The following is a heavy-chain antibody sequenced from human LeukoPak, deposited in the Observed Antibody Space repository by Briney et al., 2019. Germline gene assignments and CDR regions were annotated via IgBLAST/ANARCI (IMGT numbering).Heavy chain of an antibody. Sequence: GGSLRLSCAASGFTFSSYAMSWVRQAPGKGLEWVSAIYGSGGGTYYADSVKGRFTISRDNSKNTLYLQMNSLRAEDTAVYYCASATNIYDSSGYYWDNDYWGQGTLVTVSS. CDR2: IYGSGGGT. CDR1: GFTFSSYA. J-gene: IGHJ4*02. V-gene: IGHV3-23*01. CDR3: ASATNIYDSSGYYWDNDY. D-gene: IGHD3-22*01.